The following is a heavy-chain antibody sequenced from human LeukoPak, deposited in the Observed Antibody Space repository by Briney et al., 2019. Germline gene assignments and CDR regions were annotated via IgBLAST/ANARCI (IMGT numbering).Heavy chain of an antibody. CDR1: GGSISNGGYY. D-gene: IGHD6-19*01. CDR2: IYYSGST. Sequence: SQTLSLTCTVSGGSISNGGYYWSWIRQHPGKGLEWIGYIYYSGSTYYNPSLKSRVTISVDTSKNQFSLKLSSVTAADAAVYYCARSKQWLGHLFDYWGQGTLVTVSS. CDR3: ARSKQWLGHLFDY. V-gene: IGHV4-31*03. J-gene: IGHJ4*02.